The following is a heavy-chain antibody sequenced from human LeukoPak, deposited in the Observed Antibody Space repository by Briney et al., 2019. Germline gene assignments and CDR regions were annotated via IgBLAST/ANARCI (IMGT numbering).Heavy chain of an antibody. Sequence: GSLRLSCAASGFTFSSYGMHWVRQAPGKGLEWVAVLSYDGSNEYYADSVKGRFTISRDNSKNTLYLQMNSLRVEDTAVYYCASHYDTSGYHYFDFRGQGTLVTVSS. CDR3: ASHYDTSGYHYFDF. D-gene: IGHD3-22*01. V-gene: IGHV3-30*03. CDR2: LSYDGSNE. J-gene: IGHJ4*02. CDR1: GFTFSSYG.